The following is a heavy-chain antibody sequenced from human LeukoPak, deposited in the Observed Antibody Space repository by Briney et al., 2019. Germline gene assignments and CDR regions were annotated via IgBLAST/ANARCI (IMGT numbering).Heavy chain of an antibody. CDR1: GGSISSYY. Sequence: SETLSLTCTVSGGSISSYYWSWIRQPAGKGLEWIGRMHTSGSTNYSPSLKSRVTMSVDTSKNQFSLKLSSVTAADTAVYYCAREGRDGYNWEFFDYWGQGTLVTVSS. J-gene: IGHJ4*02. V-gene: IGHV4-4*07. D-gene: IGHD5-24*01. CDR3: AREGRDGYNWEFFDY. CDR2: MHTSGST.